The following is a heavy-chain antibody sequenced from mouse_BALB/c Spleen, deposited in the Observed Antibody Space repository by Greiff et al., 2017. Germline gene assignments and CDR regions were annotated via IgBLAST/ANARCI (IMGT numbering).Heavy chain of an antibody. CDR2: INPSSGYT. D-gene: IGHD1-3*01. V-gene: IGHV1-4*02. CDR3: ARSWVIKGAMDY. CDR1: GYTFTSYT. Sequence: VQLQQSAAELARPGASVKMSCKASGYTFTSYTMHWVKQRPGQGLEWIGYINPSSGYTEYNQKFKDKTTLTADKSSSTAYMQLSSLTSEDSAVYYCARSWVIKGAMDYWGQGTSVTVSS. J-gene: IGHJ4*01.